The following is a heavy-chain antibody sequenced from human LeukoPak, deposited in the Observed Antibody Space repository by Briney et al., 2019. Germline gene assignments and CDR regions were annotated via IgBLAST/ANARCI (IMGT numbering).Heavy chain of an antibody. CDR3: ARAYGSGRYYGMDV. CDR2: IYYSGST. D-gene: IGHD3-10*01. CDR1: GGSISSYY. J-gene: IGHJ6*02. V-gene: IGHV4-59*01. Sequence: SETLSLTCPVSGGSISSYYWSWIRQPPGKGLEWIGYIYYSGSTNYNPSLKSRVTISVDTSKNQFSLKLSSVTAADTAVYYCARAYGSGRYYGMDVWGQGTTVTVSS.